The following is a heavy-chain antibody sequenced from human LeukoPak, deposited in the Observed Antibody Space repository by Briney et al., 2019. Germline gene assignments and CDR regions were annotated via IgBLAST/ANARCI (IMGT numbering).Heavy chain of an antibody. V-gene: IGHV3-74*01. Sequence: GGSLRLSCAASGFTFSTYWMHWVRQAPGKALVWVSRINSDGSSTNYADSVKGRFTISRDNAKNTLYLQMNSLRAEDTAVYYCARDVRWYCSSTSCWYFDPWGRGTLVTVSS. J-gene: IGHJ2*01. CDR3: ARDVRWYCSSTSCWYFDP. D-gene: IGHD2-2*01. CDR1: GFTFSTYW. CDR2: INSDGSST.